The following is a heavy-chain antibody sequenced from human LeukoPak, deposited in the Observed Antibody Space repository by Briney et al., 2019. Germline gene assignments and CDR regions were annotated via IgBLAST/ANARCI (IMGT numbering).Heavy chain of an antibody. J-gene: IGHJ5*02. CDR3: ARGDSYNWFDP. CDR2: IYYSGST. V-gene: IGHV4-59*01. D-gene: IGHD2-21*01. CDR1: GGSINSYY. Sequence: SETLSLTCTVSGGSINSYYWSWIRQPPGKGLEWIGYIYYSGSTNYNPSLKSRVTISVDTSKNQFSLKLNSVTAADTAVYYCARGDSYNWFDPWGQGTLVTVSS.